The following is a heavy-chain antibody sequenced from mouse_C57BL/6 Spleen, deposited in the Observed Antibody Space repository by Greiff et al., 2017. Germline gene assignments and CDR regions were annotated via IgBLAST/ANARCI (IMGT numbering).Heavy chain of an antibody. Sequence: QVQLQQPGAELVKPGASVKLSCKASGYTFTSYWMQRVKQRPGQGLEWIGEIDPSDSYTNYNQKFKGKATLTVDTSSSTAYMQLSSLTSEDAAVYYCARRRGSYDGYDYWGQGTTLTVSS. V-gene: IGHV1-50*01. D-gene: IGHD2-3*01. J-gene: IGHJ2*01. CDR3: ARRRGSYDGYDY. CDR2: IDPSDSYT. CDR1: GYTFTSYW.